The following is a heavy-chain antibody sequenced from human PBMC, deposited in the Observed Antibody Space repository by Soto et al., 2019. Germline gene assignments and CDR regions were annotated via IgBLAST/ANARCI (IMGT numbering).Heavy chain of an antibody. J-gene: IGHJ4*02. CDR2: VCGNGVST. CDR1: GFTFSNYA. Sequence: DVQLLDSGGGLVQPGGSLRLSCAASGFTFSNYAMTWVRQAPGKGLEWVSGVCGNGVSTYYADSVRGRFNISRDNSKERVYLQMKSLTAEDTAIYYCAKTLSNRIGVAAFDQWGQGSLVTVSS. D-gene: IGHD6-19*01. CDR3: AKTLSNRIGVAAFDQ. V-gene: IGHV3-23*01.